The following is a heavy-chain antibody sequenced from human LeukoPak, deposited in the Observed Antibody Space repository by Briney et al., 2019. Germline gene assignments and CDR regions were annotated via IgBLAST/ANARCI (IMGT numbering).Heavy chain of an antibody. CDR1: GFTFSSYG. J-gene: IGHJ3*02. CDR2: ISGSGGST. CDR3: AKVRGYYDSSGYSLYDAFDI. Sequence: PGGSLRLSCAASGFTFSSYGMHWVRQAPGQGLEWVSAISGSGGSTYYADSVKGRFTISRDNSKNTLYLQMNSLRAEDTAVYYCAKVRGYYDSSGYSLYDAFDIWGQGTMVTVSS. D-gene: IGHD3-22*01. V-gene: IGHV3-23*01.